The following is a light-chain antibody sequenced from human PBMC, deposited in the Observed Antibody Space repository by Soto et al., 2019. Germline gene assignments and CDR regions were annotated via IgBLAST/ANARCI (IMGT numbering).Light chain of an antibody. CDR1: SSNIGSNT. V-gene: IGLV1-44*01. J-gene: IGLJ1*01. CDR2: SNN. Sequence: QSVLTQPPSASGTPGQRVTISCSGSSSNIGSNTVNWYQQLPGTAPKLLIYSNNQRPSGVPDRVSGSKSGTSASLAISVLQSEDEADYYCAAWDDSLNGYVFGTGTKLTVL. CDR3: AAWDDSLNGYV.